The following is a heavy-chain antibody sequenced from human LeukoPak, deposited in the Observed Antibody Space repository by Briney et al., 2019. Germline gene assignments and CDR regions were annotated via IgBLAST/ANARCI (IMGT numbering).Heavy chain of an antibody. D-gene: IGHD2-21*02. J-gene: IGHJ3*02. CDR2: ISYDGSNK. CDR3: AKNRWYSFLDAFDI. CDR1: GFTFSSYS. Sequence: GGSLRLSCAASGFTFSSYSMNWVRQAPGKGLEWVAVISYDGSNKYYADSVKGRFTISRDNSKNTLYLQMNSLRAEDTAVYYCAKNRWYSFLDAFDIWGQGTMATVSS. V-gene: IGHV3-30*18.